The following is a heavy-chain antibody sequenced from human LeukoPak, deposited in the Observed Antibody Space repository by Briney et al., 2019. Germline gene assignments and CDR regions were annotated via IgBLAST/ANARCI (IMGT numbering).Heavy chain of an antibody. V-gene: IGHV3-23*01. Sequence: QPGGSLRLSCAASGFTFSNFDMSWVRQAPGKGLEWVSAISGSGGSTYYAGSVKGRFVISRDNSENTLYLHMNSLRAADTAVYYCAKDLRYDPPVDYWGQGTLVTVSS. CDR3: AKDLRYDPPVDY. CDR2: ISGSGGST. J-gene: IGHJ4*02. D-gene: IGHD2-2*01. CDR1: GFTFSNFD.